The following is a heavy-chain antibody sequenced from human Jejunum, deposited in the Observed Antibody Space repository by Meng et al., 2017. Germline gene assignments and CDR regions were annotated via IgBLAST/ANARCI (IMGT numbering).Heavy chain of an antibody. CDR2: ITTTGDST. CDR3: AKDHRGYNYGLN. D-gene: IGHD5-18*01. CDR1: GFSFSSYA. J-gene: IGHJ4*02. V-gene: IGHV3-23*01. Sequence: GESLKISCAASGFSFSSYAMTWVRQAPGKGLEWVSSITTTGDSTYYADSVKGRFTISRDNSKNTLYLQMNSLRAEDTAVYYCAKDHRGYNYGLNWGQGTLVTVSS.